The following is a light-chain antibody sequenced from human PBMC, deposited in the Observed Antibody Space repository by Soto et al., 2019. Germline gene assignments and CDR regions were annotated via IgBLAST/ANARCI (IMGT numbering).Light chain of an antibody. CDR1: QNVTSN. V-gene: IGKV3-15*01. Sequence: MVMTQSPATLSVSPGERVTLSCRTSQNVTSNLAWYQLKPGQTPSLLIYGTSTRAPDIPVRFSGSGSGTDFTLTITTVQSEHSAIYYCQQYDDWGFGPGTKVEIK. CDR3: QQYDDWG. J-gene: IGKJ1*01. CDR2: GTS.